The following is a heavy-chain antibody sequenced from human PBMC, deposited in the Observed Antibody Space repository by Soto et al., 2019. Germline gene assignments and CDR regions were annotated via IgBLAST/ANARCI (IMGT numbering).Heavy chain of an antibody. D-gene: IGHD3-10*01. CDR1: GFTFSSYS. J-gene: IGHJ4*02. Sequence: GGSLRLSCAASGFTFSSYSMNWVRQAPGRGLEWVSYISSSSSTIYYADSVKGRFTISRDNAKNSLYLQMNSLRAEDTAVYYCARDRWKTMVRGGVDYCGQGCLVTVSS. CDR2: ISSSSSTI. CDR3: ARDRWKTMVRGGVDY. V-gene: IGHV3-48*01.